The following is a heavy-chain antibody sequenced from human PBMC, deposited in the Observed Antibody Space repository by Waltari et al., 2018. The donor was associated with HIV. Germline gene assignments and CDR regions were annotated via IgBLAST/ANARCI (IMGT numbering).Heavy chain of an antibody. CDR3: ARVPRGYYDSSGYYAPRAFDI. V-gene: IGHV1-18*01. J-gene: IGHJ3*02. CDR1: GYTFTSYG. CDR2: ISAYNGNT. Sequence: QVQLVQSGAEVKKPGASVKVSCKASGYTFTSYGISWVRQAPGPGLEWMGWISAYNGNTNYAQKRQGRVTMTTDTSTSTAYMELRSLRSDDTAVYYCARVPRGYYDSSGYYAPRAFDIWGQGTMVTVSS. D-gene: IGHD3-22*01.